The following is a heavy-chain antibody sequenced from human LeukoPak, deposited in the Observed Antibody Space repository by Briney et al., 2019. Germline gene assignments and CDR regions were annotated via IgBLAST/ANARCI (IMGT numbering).Heavy chain of an antibody. CDR2: ISSSGSTI. Sequence: GGSLRLSCAASGFTFSDYYMSWIRQAPGKGLEWVSYISSSGSTIYYADSVKGRFTISRDNAKNSLYLQMNSLRAEDTAVYYCAKSPEGYCSSTSCYRQWFDPWGQGTLVTVSS. CDR3: AKSPEGYCSSTSCYRQWFDP. J-gene: IGHJ5*02. D-gene: IGHD2-2*01. CDR1: GFTFSDYY. V-gene: IGHV3-11*01.